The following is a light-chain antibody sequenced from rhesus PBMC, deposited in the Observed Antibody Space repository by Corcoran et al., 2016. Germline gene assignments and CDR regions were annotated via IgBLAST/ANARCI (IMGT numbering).Light chain of an antibody. CDR3: LQGYSTPLT. CDR2: AAS. J-gene: IGKJ4*01. Sequence: DIQMTQSPSSLSASGGDRVTITCRASQGISDYLSWYQQKPGKAPKRLIYAASSLESGAPSRFSGSGSGTEFTLTISSLQPEAFAAYYCLQGYSTPLTFGGGTKVELK. V-gene: IGKV1-36*02. CDR1: QGISDY.